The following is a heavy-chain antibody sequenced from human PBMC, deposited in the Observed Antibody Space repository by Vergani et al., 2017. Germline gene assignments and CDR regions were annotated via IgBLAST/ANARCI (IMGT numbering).Heavy chain of an antibody. Sequence: QVQLQESGPGLVKPSETLSLTCTVSGYSLSSGYYWGWIRQPPGKGLEWIGSIYHSGRTYYNPSLKSRVTISVDTSKNQFALKLSSVTAADTAVYYCARDFYTSAVAGFGYWGQGTLVTVSS. CDR3: ARDFYTSAVAGFGY. V-gene: IGHV4-38-2*02. CDR2: IYHSGRT. J-gene: IGHJ4*02. D-gene: IGHD6-19*01. CDR1: GYSLSSGYY.